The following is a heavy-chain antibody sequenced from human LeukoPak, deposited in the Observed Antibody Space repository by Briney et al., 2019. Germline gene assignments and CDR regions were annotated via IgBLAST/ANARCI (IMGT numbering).Heavy chain of an antibody. CDR1: GFTFSSYA. CDR2: ISYDGSNK. J-gene: IGHJ3*01. D-gene: IGHD2-15*01. CDR3: AREVEAFDV. Sequence: GRSLRLSCAASGFTFSSYAMHWVRQAPGKGLEWVAVISYDGSNKYYTESVKGRFTISRDNSKNTLCLQMNSLRAEDTTVYYCAREVEAFDVRGQGTMVTVSS. V-gene: IGHV3-30-3*01.